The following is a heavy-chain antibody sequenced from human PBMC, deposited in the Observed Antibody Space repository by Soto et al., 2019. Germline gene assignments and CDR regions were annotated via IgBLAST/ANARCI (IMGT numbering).Heavy chain of an antibody. CDR2: INADNGNT. J-gene: IGHJ4*02. D-gene: IGHD4-17*01. V-gene: IGHV1-3*01. Sequence: QVQLVQSGAEVKKPGASVKVSCKASGYTFSGSVMHWVRQAPGLGLEWMGWINADNGNTKYSQKFQGRVTMTWDTSVSTAYMKLSSMRAEHTAIYYCASEIDATTATSLDYWGQGTLVTVSS. CDR3: ASEIDATTATSLDY. CDR1: GYTFSGSV.